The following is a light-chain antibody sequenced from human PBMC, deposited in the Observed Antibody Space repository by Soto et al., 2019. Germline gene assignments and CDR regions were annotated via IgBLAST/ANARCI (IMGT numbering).Light chain of an antibody. CDR2: DDS. J-gene: IGLJ1*01. Sequence: SYELAQPTSVSVAPGQTARITCGGNNVGSKSVHWYQQKSGQAPVVVVYDDSDRPSGIPERFSGSNSGNTATLTISRVEAGDEADYYCQVWDDSTDHIYVFGTGTKVTVL. CDR3: QVWDDSTDHIYV. V-gene: IGLV3-21*02. CDR1: NVGSKS.